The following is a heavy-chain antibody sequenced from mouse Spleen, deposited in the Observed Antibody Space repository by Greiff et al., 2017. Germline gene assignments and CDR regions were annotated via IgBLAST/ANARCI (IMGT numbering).Heavy chain of an antibody. CDR2: IDPETGGT. Sequence: VQLVESGAELVRPGASVTLSCKASGYTFTDYEMHWVKQTPVHGLEWIGAIDPETGGTAYNQKFKGKAILTADKSSSTAYMELRSLTSEDSAVYYCTIYYDYDGGAMDYWGQGTSVTVSS. J-gene: IGHJ4*01. CDR1: GYTFTDYE. V-gene: IGHV1-15*01. CDR3: TIYYDYDGGAMDY. D-gene: IGHD2-4*01.